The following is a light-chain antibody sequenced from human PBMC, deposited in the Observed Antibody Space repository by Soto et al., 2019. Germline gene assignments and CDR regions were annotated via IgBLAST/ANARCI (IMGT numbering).Light chain of an antibody. CDR3: QHYNSYSAA. J-gene: IGKJ1*01. CDR2: QTS. CDR1: QYINIR. Sequence: SVLSRGPATLSSITGDRVTLSCMTSQYINIRVAWYQQRPGQAPRLLIYQTSIRAAGIPARFSASGSGTEFTLTISSLQPDDFATYYCQHYNSYSAAFGQRGTADIK. V-gene: IGKV3D-15*01.